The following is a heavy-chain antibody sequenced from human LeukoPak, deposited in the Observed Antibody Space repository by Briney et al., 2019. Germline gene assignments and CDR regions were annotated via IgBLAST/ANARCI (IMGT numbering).Heavy chain of an antibody. V-gene: IGHV3-30-3*01. Sequence: GGSLRLSCAASGFTFSSYAMHWVRQAPGKGLEWVAVISYDGSNKYYANSVKGRFTISRDNSKNTLYLQMNSLRAEDTAVYYCASLPYYDFWSGYYSHRVYWGQGTLVTVSS. CDR1: GFTFSSYA. CDR3: ASLPYYDFWSGYYSHRVY. CDR2: ISYDGSNK. J-gene: IGHJ4*02. D-gene: IGHD3-3*01.